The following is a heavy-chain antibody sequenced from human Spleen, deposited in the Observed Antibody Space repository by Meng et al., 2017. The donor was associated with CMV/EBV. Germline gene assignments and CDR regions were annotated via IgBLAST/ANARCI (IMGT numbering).Heavy chain of an antibody. V-gene: IGHV1-46*01. CDR1: GYTFTSYY. Sequence: ASVKVSCKASGYTFTSYYMHWVRQAPGQGLEWMGIINPSGGSTSYAQKFQGRLTMTRDTSTSTVYMELSSLRSEDTAVYYCARDEAGITIFGVAKSYNWLDPWGQGTLVTVSS. J-gene: IGHJ5*02. D-gene: IGHD3-3*01. CDR3: ARDEAGITIFGVAKSYNWLDP. CDR2: INPSGGST.